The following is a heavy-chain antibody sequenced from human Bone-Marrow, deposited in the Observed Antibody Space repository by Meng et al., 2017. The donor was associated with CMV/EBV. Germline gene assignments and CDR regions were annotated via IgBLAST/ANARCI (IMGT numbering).Heavy chain of an antibody. J-gene: IGHJ4*02. CDR1: GFTFSSYG. CDR2: IRYDGSNK. Sequence: GGSLRISCAASGFTFSSYGMHWVRQAPGKGLEWVAFIRYDGSNKYYADSVKGRFTISRDNSKNTLYLQMNSLRAEDTAVYYCAKMRRDGYNSGGRCDYWGQGNLVNVDS. D-gene: IGHD5-24*01. V-gene: IGHV3-30*02. CDR3: AKMRRDGYNSGGRCDY.